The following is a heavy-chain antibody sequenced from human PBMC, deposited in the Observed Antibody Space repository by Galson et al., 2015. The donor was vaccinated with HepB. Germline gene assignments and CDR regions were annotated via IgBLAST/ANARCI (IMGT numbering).Heavy chain of an antibody. Sequence: QSGAEVKKPGESLKISCKGSGYSFTSYGISWVRQAPGQGLEWMGWISAYNGNTNYAQKLQGRVTMTTDTSTSTAYMELRSLRSDDTAVYYCARENPHPIAAADSMYNWFDPWGQGTLVTVSS. D-gene: IGHD6-13*01. CDR3: ARENPHPIAAADSMYNWFDP. J-gene: IGHJ5*02. CDR2: ISAYNGNT. CDR1: GYSFTSYG. V-gene: IGHV1-18*04.